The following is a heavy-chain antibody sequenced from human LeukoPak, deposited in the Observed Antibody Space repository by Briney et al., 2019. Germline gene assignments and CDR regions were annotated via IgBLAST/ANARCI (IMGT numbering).Heavy chain of an antibody. D-gene: IGHD3-9*01. Sequence: GSLRLSCAASGFTFSSYSMNWVRQAPGKGLEWVSSISSSSSYIYYADSVKGRFTISRDNAKNSLYLQMNSLRAEDTAVYYCARDQRYFDARLFDYWGQGTLVTVSS. CDR1: GFTFSSYS. CDR2: ISSSSSYI. CDR3: ARDQRYFDARLFDY. J-gene: IGHJ4*02. V-gene: IGHV3-21*01.